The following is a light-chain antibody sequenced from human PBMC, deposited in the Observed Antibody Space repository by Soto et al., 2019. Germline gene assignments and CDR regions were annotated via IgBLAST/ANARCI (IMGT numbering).Light chain of an antibody. V-gene: IGKV1-39*01. CDR3: QQSFTTPPYT. Sequence: DIHMPQSPSSLSASVGDRVIITCRASQSVSSYLNWYQQKLGKAPKLLISAASNLQSGVPSRFSGSGSGTEFTLTISGLEVEDFAIYFCQQSFTTPPYTFGQGTRL. CDR2: AAS. J-gene: IGKJ2*01. CDR1: QSVSSY.